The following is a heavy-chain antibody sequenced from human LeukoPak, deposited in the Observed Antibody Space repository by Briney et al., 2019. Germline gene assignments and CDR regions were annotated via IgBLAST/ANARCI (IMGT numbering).Heavy chain of an antibody. J-gene: IGHJ4*02. CDR3: TTTSDYGDHKR. Sequence: GGSLRLSCAASGFTFSNAWMSWVRQAPGKGLEWIGRIKSKTDGGTTDYAAPVKGRFTISRDDSKNTLYLQMNSLKTEDTAVYYCTTTSDYGDHKRWGQGTLVTVSS. D-gene: IGHD4-17*01. CDR1: GFTFSNAW. V-gene: IGHV3-15*01. CDR2: IKSKTDGGTT.